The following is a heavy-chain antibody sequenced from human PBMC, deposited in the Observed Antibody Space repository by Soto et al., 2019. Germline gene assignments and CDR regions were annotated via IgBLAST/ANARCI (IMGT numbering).Heavy chain of an antibody. CDR1: GFTFSSSW. V-gene: IGHV3-7*01. D-gene: IGHD5-18*01. CDR2: IKEDGSEK. Sequence: LRLSCAASGFTFSSSWMNWVRQAPGKGLEWVAGIKEDGSEKYYVDIVKGRFTISRDNVENSLYLQMNSLRGEDSAVYFCARDRGYSSYDYWGLGTRVTVSS. CDR3: ARDRGYSSYDY. J-gene: IGHJ4*02.